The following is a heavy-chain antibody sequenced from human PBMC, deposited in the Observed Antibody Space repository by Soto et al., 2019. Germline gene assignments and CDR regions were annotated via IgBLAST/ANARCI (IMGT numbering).Heavy chain of an antibody. CDR1: GFTFSSYG. J-gene: IGHJ6*02. V-gene: IGHV3-30*18. CDR2: IAYDGSNK. D-gene: IGHD2-15*01. Sequence: QVQLVESGGGVVQPGRSLSLSCAAYGFTFSSYGMHWVRQAPVKGLEWVAVIAYDGSNKYYADSVKGRFTISRDNSKNTLYLQMNSLRADDTAVYYCAKARCSGGTAVCVDYYGMVVWGQGTTVAVSS. CDR3: AKARCSGGTAVCVDYYGMVV.